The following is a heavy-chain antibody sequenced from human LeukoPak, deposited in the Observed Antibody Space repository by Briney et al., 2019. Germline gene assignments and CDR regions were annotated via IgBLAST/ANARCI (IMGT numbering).Heavy chain of an antibody. D-gene: IGHD6-13*01. CDR1: GFTFSSYG. CDR2: ILYDGGNK. Sequence: GGSLRLSCAASGFTFSSYGVHWVRQAPGKGLEWVTFILYDGGNKYHADSVKGRFTISRDNSKNTLYLQMNSLRAEDTAVYYCAHPTEYSSSWYGNWFDPWGQGTLVTVSS. J-gene: IGHJ5*02. V-gene: IGHV3-30*02. CDR3: AHPTEYSSSWYGNWFDP.